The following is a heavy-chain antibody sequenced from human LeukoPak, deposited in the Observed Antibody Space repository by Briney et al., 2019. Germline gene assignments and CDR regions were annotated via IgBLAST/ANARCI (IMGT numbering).Heavy chain of an antibody. CDR1: GFTFSSYS. D-gene: IGHD2-21*01. J-gene: IGHJ4*02. V-gene: IGHV3-21*01. CDR3: ARDGRIAVYGFDY. Sequence: RAGGSPRLSCAASGFTFSSYSMNWVRQAPGKGLEWVSSISSSSSYIYYADSVKGRFTISRDNAKNSLYLQMNSLRAEDTAVYYCARDGRIAVYGFDYWGQGTLVTVSS. CDR2: ISSSSSYI.